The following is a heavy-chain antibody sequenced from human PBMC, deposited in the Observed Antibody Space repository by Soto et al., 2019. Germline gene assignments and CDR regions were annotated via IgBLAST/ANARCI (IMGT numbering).Heavy chain of an antibody. CDR3: ARETVTIFGVVIRGYFDY. D-gene: IGHD3-3*01. Sequence: QAQLVQSGAEVKKPGSSVKVSCKASGGTFSSYAISWVRQAPGQGLEWMGGIIPIFGTANYAQKFQGRVTITADKSTSTAYMELRSLRSEDTAVYYCARETVTIFGVVIRGYFDYWGQGTLVTVSS. CDR2: IIPIFGTA. CDR1: GGTFSSYA. V-gene: IGHV1-69*06. J-gene: IGHJ4*02.